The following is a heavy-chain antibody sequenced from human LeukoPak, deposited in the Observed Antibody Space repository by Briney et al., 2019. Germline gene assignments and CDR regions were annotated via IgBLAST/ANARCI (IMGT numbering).Heavy chain of an antibody. V-gene: IGHV4-39*01. CDR3: ARQTVTTQDY. Sequence: SETLSLTCTVSGGSISSSSYYWGWIRQPPGTGLEWIGSIYYSGSTYYNPSLKSRVTISVDTSKNQFSLKLSSVTAADTAVYYCARQTVTTQDYWGQGTLVTVSS. CDR1: GGSISSSSYY. J-gene: IGHJ4*02. CDR2: IYYSGST. D-gene: IGHD4-17*01.